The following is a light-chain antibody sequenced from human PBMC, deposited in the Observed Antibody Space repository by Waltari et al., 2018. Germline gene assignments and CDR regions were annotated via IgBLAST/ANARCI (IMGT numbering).Light chain of an antibody. J-gene: IGLJ2*01. CDR1: SSDVGAYNY. Sequence: QSALPQPASVSGSPGQSITISCTGTSSDVGAYNYVSWYQQHPGKAPTLMIFDVSNRPSGVSNRFSGSKSGNTASLTISGLQAEDEADYYCSSYISSSTLELFGGGTSLTVL. CDR3: SSYISSSTLEL. V-gene: IGLV2-14*03. CDR2: DVS.